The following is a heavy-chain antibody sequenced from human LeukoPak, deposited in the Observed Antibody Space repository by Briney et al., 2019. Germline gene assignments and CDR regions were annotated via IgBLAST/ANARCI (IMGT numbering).Heavy chain of an antibody. J-gene: IGHJ4*02. CDR1: GASFSGYY. D-gene: IGHD5-18*01. Sequence: ETLSLTCAVYGASFSGYYWSWVRQAPGKGLEWVGRIKSKTDGGTTDYAAPVKGRFTISRDGSKNTLYLQMNSLKTEDTAVYYCTTDNLNTAMVRGWGQGTLVTVSS. CDR2: IKSKTDGGTT. V-gene: IGHV3-15*01. CDR3: TTDNLNTAMVRG.